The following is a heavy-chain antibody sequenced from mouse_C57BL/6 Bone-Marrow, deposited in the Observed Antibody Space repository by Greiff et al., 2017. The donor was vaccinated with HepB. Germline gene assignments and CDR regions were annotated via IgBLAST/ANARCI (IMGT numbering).Heavy chain of an antibody. CDR3: ARGGNHYAMDY. CDR2: IYPGGGYT. Sequence: QVQLQQSGAELVRPGTSVKMSCKASGYTFTNYWIGWAKQRPGHGLEWIGDIYPGGGYTNYNEKFKGKATLTADKSSSTAYMQFSSLTSEDSAIYYCARGGNHYAMDYWGQGTSVTVSS. CDR1: GYTFTNYW. D-gene: IGHD2-1*01. J-gene: IGHJ4*01. V-gene: IGHV1-63*01.